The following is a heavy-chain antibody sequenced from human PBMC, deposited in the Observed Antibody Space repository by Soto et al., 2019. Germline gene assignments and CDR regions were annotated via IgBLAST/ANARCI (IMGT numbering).Heavy chain of an antibody. V-gene: IGHV5-51*03. CDR3: PRRLDGSAYYLRD. CDR2: IYPGDSDT. CDR1: GYSFTSYW. D-gene: IGHD3-22*01. Sequence: EVQLVQSGAEVKKPGESLKISCKGSGYSFTSYWIAWVRQMPGKGLEWMGIIYPGDSDTRYSPSFQGQVTISADVSTSTAYLQWSSLRSTDTAIYYCPRRLDGSAYYLRDWGQGTLVTVSS. J-gene: IGHJ4*02.